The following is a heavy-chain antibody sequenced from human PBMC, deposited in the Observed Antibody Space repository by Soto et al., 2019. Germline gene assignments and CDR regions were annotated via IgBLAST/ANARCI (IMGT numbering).Heavy chain of an antibody. V-gene: IGHV3-15*01. Sequence: AWSLRLSCAVSGLPFEDSVMSWVRQAPGTVLEWVGRIKSKTDGGTTDYAAPVKGRFTISRDDSKNTLYLQMNSLNTEDTAVYYGTTAPVTPYFEYWGQVPLVIVCS. J-gene: IGHJ4*02. CDR2: IKSKTDGGTT. D-gene: IGHD4-4*01. CDR3: TTAPVTPYFEY. CDR1: GLPFEDSV.